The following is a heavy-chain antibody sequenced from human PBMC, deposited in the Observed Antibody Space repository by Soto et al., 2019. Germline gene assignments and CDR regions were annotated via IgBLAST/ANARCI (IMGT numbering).Heavy chain of an antibody. CDR3: AKAATLRYGMDV. V-gene: IGHV3-30*18. D-gene: IGHD1-1*01. CDR1: GFNFSSYG. CDR2: ISYDGSNK. J-gene: IGHJ6*02. Sequence: GSLRLSCAASGFNFSSYGMHWVCQAPGKGLEWVAVISYDGSNKYYADSVKGRFTISRDNSKNTLYLQMNSLRAEDTAVYYCAKAATLRYGMDVWGQGTTVTVSS.